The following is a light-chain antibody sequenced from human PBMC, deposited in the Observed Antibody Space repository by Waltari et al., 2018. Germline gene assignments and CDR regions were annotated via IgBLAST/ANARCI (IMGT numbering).Light chain of an antibody. CDR3: SSYTSSGTLV. CDR1: SSDAGDYHF. V-gene: IGLV2-14*03. J-gene: IGLJ2*01. Sequence: QSALTHPASVSGSPGQSITISCTGTSSDAGDYHFVSWYQQHPGKAPKLIIYDVTNRPSGVSYRFSGSKSGNTASLTISGLQPEDEADYYCSSYTSSGTLVFGGGTKLTVL. CDR2: DVT.